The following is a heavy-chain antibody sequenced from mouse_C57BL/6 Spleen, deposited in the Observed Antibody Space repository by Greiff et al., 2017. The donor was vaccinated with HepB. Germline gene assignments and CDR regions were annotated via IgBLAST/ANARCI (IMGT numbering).Heavy chain of an antibody. Sequence: VQLQQPGAELVRPGTSVKLSCKASGYTFTSYWMHWVKQRPGQGLEWIGVIDPSDSYTNYNQKFKGKATLTVDTSSSTAYMQLSSLTSEDSAVYYCASTYYGNLYAMDYWGQGTSVTVSS. V-gene: IGHV1-59*01. D-gene: IGHD2-1*01. J-gene: IGHJ4*01. CDR1: GYTFTSYW. CDR2: IDPSDSYT. CDR3: ASTYYGNLYAMDY.